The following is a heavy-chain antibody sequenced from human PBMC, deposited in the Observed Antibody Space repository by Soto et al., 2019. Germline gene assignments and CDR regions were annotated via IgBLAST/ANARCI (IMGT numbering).Heavy chain of an antibody. CDR3: ARDLLRVGYDYYPFRGDMDV. J-gene: IGHJ6*03. CDR2: ISSSSSTI. Sequence: GGSLRLSCAASGFTFSSYSMNWVRQAPGKGLEWVSYISSSSSTIYYADSVKGRFTISRDNAKNSLYLQMNSLRAEDTAVYYCARDLLRVGYDYYPFRGDMDVWGKGTTVTVSS. V-gene: IGHV3-48*01. D-gene: IGHD5-12*01. CDR1: GFTFSSYS.